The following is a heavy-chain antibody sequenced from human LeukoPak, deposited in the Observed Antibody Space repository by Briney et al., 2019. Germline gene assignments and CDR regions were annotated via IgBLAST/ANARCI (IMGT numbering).Heavy chain of an antibody. V-gene: IGHV5-51*01. Sequence: GESLKISCEGSGYSFNNYWIVWVRQMPGEGLEWMGIIYPGDSATRYSPSFQGLVTISVDKSISTAYLQWSSLKASDTAMYYCARRLTTATFDYWGQGTLVTVSS. J-gene: IGHJ4*02. CDR2: IYPGDSAT. CDR1: GYSFNNYW. D-gene: IGHD4-11*01. CDR3: ARRLTTATFDY.